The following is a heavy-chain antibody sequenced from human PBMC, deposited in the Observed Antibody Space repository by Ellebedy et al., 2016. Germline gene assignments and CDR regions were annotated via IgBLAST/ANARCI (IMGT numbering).Heavy chain of an antibody. CDR2: ISNTGNT. CDR1: GGSISTDY. CDR3: ARGLTPHFDS. D-gene: IGHD2-21*01. Sequence: SETLSLTCTVSGGSISTDYWNWIRQSPGKGLKWIGSISNTGNTNYNPSLKSRVTMSLDTSNNQFSLKLTSVTAADTGVYYCARGLTPHFDSWGQGTLVTVSS. J-gene: IGHJ4*02. V-gene: IGHV4-59*12.